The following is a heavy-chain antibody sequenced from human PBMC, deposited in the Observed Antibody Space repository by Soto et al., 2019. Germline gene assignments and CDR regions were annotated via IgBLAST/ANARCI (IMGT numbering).Heavy chain of an antibody. CDR3: ARWGVDTVLLTGDY. D-gene: IGHD5-18*01. Sequence: SETLSLTCAVYGGSFSGYYWSWIRQPPGKGLEWIGEINHSGSTNYNPSLKSRVTISVDTSKNQFSLKLSSVIAADTAVYYCARWGVDTVLLTGDYWGQGTLVTVSS. CDR2: INHSGST. CDR1: GGSFSGYY. J-gene: IGHJ4*02. V-gene: IGHV4-34*01.